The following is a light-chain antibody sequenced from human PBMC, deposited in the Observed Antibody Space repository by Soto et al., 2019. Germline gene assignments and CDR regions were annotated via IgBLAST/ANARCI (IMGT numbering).Light chain of an antibody. CDR3: QQYETFSGT. Sequence: DIQMTQSPSTLSASVGDTVTVTCRASQSVSGWLAWYQQKPGEAPTLLIYDASALPRGVPSRFSGSGSGTTVSTPTTSMQAAEYSADYCQQYETFSGTFGPGTRVEI. J-gene: IGKJ1*01. CDR1: QSVSGW. V-gene: IGKV1-5*01. CDR2: DAS.